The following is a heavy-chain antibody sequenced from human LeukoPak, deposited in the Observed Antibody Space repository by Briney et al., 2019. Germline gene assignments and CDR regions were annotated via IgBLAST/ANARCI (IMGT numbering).Heavy chain of an antibody. Sequence: PARSLTPSCAASGLTFSSYGTHWVRQAPGKGLEWVAAIGDDRSNKYNAEGGVGRFSISRDNSKNTLYLQMNSQRAEVTAVYYCARGALLQYYFDYWGQGTLVTVSS. J-gene: IGHJ4*02. CDR1: GLTFSSYG. CDR2: IGDDRSNK. V-gene: IGHV3-33*01. D-gene: IGHD3-10*01. CDR3: ARGALLQYYFDY.